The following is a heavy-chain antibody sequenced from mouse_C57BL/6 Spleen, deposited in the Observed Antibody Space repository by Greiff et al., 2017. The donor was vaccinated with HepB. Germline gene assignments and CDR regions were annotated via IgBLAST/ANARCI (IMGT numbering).Heavy chain of an antibody. CDR1: GFNIKDDY. CDR2: IDPENGDT. D-gene: IGHD3-3*01. Sequence: EVQLQQSGAELVRPGASVKLSCTASGFNIKDDYMHWVKQRPEQGLEWIGWIDPENGDTEYASKFQGKATITADTSSNTAYLQLSSLTSEDAAVYYCTTRAGTYLSYAMDYWGQGTSVTVSS. J-gene: IGHJ4*01. V-gene: IGHV14-4*01. CDR3: TTRAGTYLSYAMDY.